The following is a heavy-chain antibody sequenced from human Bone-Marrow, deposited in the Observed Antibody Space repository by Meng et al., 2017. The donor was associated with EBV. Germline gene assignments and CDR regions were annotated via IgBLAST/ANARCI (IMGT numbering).Heavy chain of an antibody. CDR2: ISAYNGNT. CDR1: GYPFTSYG. J-gene: IGHJ1*01. CDR3: ARGHDNGDYAPEH. V-gene: IGHV1-18*01. D-gene: IGHD4-17*01. Sequence: QAHVLKFGDEVNHPGASLKVSCKAAGYPFTSYGIGWVRQAPGQGRGVMGRISAYNGNTNYEQNLQGRVTMTTHTSTSTVYMELRSLRSDDTAVYFCARGHDNGDYAPEHWGQGTLVTVSS.